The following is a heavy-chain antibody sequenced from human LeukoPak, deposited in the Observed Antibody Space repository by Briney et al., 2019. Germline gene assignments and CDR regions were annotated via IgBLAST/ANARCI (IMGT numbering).Heavy chain of an antibody. CDR3: ARWLDDSYYFDY. CDR2: IYYSGST. CDR1: GGSISSSSYC. V-gene: IGHV4-39*01. J-gene: IGHJ4*02. D-gene: IGHD2-15*01. Sequence: SETLSLTCTVSGGSISSSSYCWGWVRQPPGKGLEWIGSIYYSGSTYYNPSLKSRVTISVDTSKNQFSLKLSSVTAADTAVYYCARWLDDSYYFDYWGQGTLVTVSS.